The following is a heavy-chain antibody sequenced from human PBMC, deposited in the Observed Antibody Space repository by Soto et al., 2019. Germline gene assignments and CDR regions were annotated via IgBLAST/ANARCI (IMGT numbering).Heavy chain of an antibody. D-gene: IGHD2-21*02. CDR3: AREIVTAGGNNYFDP. V-gene: IGHV4-4*02. CDR2: VYHTGDT. Sequence: SETLSLTCDVSGGTVASSHWWSWVRQSPGGGLEWIGNVYHTGDTNLNPSLQSRVTISVDKSNNQFSLRLNSLTAADTAVYFCAREIVTAGGNNYFDPWGPGTLVTVSS. CDR1: GGTVASSHW. J-gene: IGHJ5*02.